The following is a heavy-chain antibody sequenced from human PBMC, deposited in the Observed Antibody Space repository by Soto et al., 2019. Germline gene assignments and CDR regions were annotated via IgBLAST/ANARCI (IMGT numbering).Heavy chain of an antibody. CDR3: ARESEDLTSNFDY. V-gene: IGHV3-21*06. CDR2: ISSTTNYI. Sequence: SLRLSCAASGFTFNRYSMNWVRQAPGKGLEWVSSISSTTNYIYYGDSMKGRFTISRDNAKNSLYLEMNSLRAEDTAVYYCARESEDLTSNFDYWGQGTLVTVSS. CDR1: GFTFNRYS. J-gene: IGHJ4*02.